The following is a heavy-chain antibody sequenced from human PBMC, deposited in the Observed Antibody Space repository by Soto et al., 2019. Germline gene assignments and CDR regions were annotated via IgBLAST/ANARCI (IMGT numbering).Heavy chain of an antibody. V-gene: IGHV3-49*03. CDR1: GLTFGDYA. D-gene: IGHD4-17*01. CDR2: IRSKAYGGTT. CDR3: MRAAHDSGDYGAFDI. Sequence: GGSLRLSCTASGLTFGDYAMSWFRQAPGKGLEWVGFIRSKAYGGTTEYAASVKGRFTISRDDSKSIAYLQMNSLKTADTAVYYCMRAAHDSGDYGAFDIWGQGTMVTVSS. J-gene: IGHJ3*02.